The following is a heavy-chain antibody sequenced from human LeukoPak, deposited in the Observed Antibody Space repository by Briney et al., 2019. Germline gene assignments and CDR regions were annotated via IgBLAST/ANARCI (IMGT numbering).Heavy chain of an antibody. CDR2: ISSSSSYI. D-gene: IGHD2-2*01. J-gene: IGHJ2*01. CDR3: AREHCSSTSCYSYWYFDL. V-gene: IGHV3-21*01. CDR1: GFTFSSYS. Sequence: GGSLRHSCAASGFTFSSYSMNWVRQAPGKGLEWVSSISSSSSYIYYADSVKGRFTISRDNAKNSLYLQMNSLRAEDTAVYYCAREHCSSTSCYSYWYFDLWGRGTLVTVSS.